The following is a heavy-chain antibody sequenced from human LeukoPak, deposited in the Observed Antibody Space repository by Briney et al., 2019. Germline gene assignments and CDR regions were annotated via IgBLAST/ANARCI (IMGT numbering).Heavy chain of an antibody. J-gene: IGHJ3*02. V-gene: IGHV4-4*07. Sequence: PSETLSLTCTVSGVSISSYYWSWIRQPAGKGLEWIGRIYTSGSTNYNPSLKSRVTMSVDTSKNQFSLKLSSVTAADTAVYYCARSTGNDVDTAMVTPFDIWGQGTMVTVSS. CDR1: GVSISSYY. CDR3: ARSTGNDVDTAMVTPFDI. CDR2: IYTSGST. D-gene: IGHD5-18*01.